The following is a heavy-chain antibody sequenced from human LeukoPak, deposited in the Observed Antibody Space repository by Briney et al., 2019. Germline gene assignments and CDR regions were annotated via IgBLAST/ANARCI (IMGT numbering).Heavy chain of an antibody. CDR1: GFILSNEW. D-gene: IGHD3-16*01. Sequence: GGSLRLSCAASGFILSNEWMSWVRQAPGKGLEWVGRIKTKVEGGPTDYAAPVKGRFTISRDDSKNVLFLQMNSLETEDTAVYYCTTVAGDLPSTDYWGQGTQVTVST. CDR3: TTVAGDLPSTDY. CDR2: IKTKVEGGPT. J-gene: IGHJ4*02. V-gene: IGHV3-15*05.